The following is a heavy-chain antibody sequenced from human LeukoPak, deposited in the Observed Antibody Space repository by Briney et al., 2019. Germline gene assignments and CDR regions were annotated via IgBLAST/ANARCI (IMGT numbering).Heavy chain of an antibody. D-gene: IGHD5-18*01. Sequence: SETLSLTCTVSGGSISSGGYYWSWIRQHPGKGLEWIGYIYYSGSTYYNPSPKSRVTISVDTSKNQFSLKLRSVPAADTAVYYCARDGGDAAMVPDDAFDIWGQGTMVTVSS. J-gene: IGHJ3*02. V-gene: IGHV4-31*03. CDR1: GGSISSGGYY. CDR2: IYYSGST. CDR3: ARDGGDAAMVPDDAFDI.